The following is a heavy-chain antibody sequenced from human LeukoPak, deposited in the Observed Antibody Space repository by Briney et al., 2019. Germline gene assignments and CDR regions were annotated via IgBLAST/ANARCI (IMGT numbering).Heavy chain of an antibody. CDR1: GFTFSSYS. CDR2: ISSSSSTI. CDR3: ARSSGYDPFDY. V-gene: IGHV3-48*01. Sequence: GGSLRLSCAASGFTFSSYSMNWVRQAPGKGLEWVSYISSSSSTIYYADSVKGRFTISRDNAKNSLYLQMNSLRAEDTAVYYCARSSGYDPFDYWGQGTLVTVSS. D-gene: IGHD5-12*01. J-gene: IGHJ4*02.